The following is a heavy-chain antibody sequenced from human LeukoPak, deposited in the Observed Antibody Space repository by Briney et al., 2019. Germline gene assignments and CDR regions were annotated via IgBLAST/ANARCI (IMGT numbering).Heavy chain of an antibody. J-gene: IGHJ3*02. D-gene: IGHD1-26*01. CDR3: ASSTYSGSHRDAFDI. CDR2: ITRNGGST. V-gene: IGHV3-20*04. Sequence: GGSLRLSCAASGFTFDEYGMSWVRQAPGKGLEWVCGITRNGGSTGYADSVKGRFTISRDNAKNTLYLQMNSLRAEDTAVYYCASSTYSGSHRDAFDIWGQGTMVTVSS. CDR1: GFTFDEYG.